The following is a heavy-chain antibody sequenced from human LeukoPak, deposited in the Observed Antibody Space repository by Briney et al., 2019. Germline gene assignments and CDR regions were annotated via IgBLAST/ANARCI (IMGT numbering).Heavy chain of an antibody. CDR2: INQAGSEK. D-gene: IGHD6-13*01. V-gene: IGHV3-7*01. Sequence: GGSLRLSCAAAGFTFNKYWMSWVRQAPGKGLEWVANINQAGSEKYYVDSVKGRFTISRDNSKNSLYLEINSLRVEDTAMYYCAGRGPGSWYVVDSWGQGTLVIVSS. CDR1: GFTFNKYW. CDR3: AGRGPGSWYVVDS. J-gene: IGHJ4*02.